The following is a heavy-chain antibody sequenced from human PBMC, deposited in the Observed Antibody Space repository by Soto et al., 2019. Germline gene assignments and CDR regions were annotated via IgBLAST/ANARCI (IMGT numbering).Heavy chain of an antibody. D-gene: IGHD6-13*01. CDR3: ARLRGIASADAFDV. CDR2: IEPSDSYS. CDR1: GYSFTTYW. V-gene: IGHV5-10-1*01. Sequence: GASLKISCKASGYSFTTYWITWVRQMPGKGLEWMGRIEPSDSYSNYSPSFQGHVTISADKSISTAYLQWSSLKASDTAMYYCARLRGIASADAFDVWGQGTMVTVSS. J-gene: IGHJ3*01.